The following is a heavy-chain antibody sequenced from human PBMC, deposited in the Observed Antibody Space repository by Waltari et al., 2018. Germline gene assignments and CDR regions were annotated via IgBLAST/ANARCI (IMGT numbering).Heavy chain of an antibody. J-gene: IGHJ3*02. CDR1: GFTFSSNA. V-gene: IGHV3-30*04. Sequence: QVQLVESGGGVVSPGRSLRLSCAASGFTFSSNAMHWVRQAPGQGLEWVEVISYDGRNKYYADSVKGRFTISRDNSKNTLYLQMNSLRAEDTAVYYCARLRGYERLPDAFDIWGQGTMVTVSS. CDR2: ISYDGRNK. CDR3: ARLRGYERLPDAFDI. D-gene: IGHD2-15*01.